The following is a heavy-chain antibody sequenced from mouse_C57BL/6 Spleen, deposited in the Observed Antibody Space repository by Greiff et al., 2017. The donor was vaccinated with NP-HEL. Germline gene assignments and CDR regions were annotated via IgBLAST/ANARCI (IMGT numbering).Heavy chain of an antibody. D-gene: IGHD2-12*01. J-gene: IGHJ2*01. Sequence: EVKLVESGGGLVKPGGSLKLSCAASGFTFSSYAMSWVRQTPEKRLEWVATISDGGSYTYYPDNVKGRFTISRDHAKNNLYLQMSHLKSEDTAMYYCARDYDDPFDYWGQGTTLTVSS. V-gene: IGHV5-4*01. CDR3: ARDYDDPFDY. CDR1: GFTFSSYA. CDR2: ISDGGSYT.